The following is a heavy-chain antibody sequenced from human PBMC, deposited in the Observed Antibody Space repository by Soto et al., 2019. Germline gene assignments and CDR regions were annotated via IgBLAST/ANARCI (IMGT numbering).Heavy chain of an antibody. CDR3: RGYYYDTSGYPPLDY. Sequence: SETLSLTCTVSGGSIITCGYYWSWIRQQPGKGLECIGHISYSGSTYYNPSLKSRISISLDTSKNEFSLKLSSVTAADTAVYYCRGYYYDTSGYPPLDYWGQGTLVTVS. CDR1: GGSIITCGYY. J-gene: IGHJ4*02. V-gene: IGHV4-31*03. CDR2: ISYSGST. D-gene: IGHD3-22*01.